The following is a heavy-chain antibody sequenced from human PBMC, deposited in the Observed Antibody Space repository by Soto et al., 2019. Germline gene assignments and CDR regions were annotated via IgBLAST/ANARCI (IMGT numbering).Heavy chain of an antibody. V-gene: IGHV4-39*01. D-gene: IGHD4-17*01. CDR2: IYYSGST. J-gene: IGHJ6*03. CDR3: ASTVTDYYYYYMDV. CDR1: GGSISSSSYY. Sequence: QLQLQESGPGLVKPSETLSLTCTVSGGSISSSSYYWGWIRQPPGKGLEWIGRIYYSGSTYYNPSLKSRVTISVDTSKNQFSLKLSSVTAADTAVYYCASTVTDYYYYYMDVWGKGTTVTVSS.